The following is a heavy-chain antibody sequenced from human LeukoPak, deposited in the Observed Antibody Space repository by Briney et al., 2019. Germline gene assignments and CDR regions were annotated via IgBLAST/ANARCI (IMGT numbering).Heavy chain of an antibody. J-gene: IGHJ6*03. CDR3: ARVRYMDV. V-gene: IGHV3-7*01. CDR1: GFTFRNYW. Sequence: GGSLRLSCAVSGFTFRNYWMNWDRQAPGKGLEWVANIKEDGSEKNYVDSVKGRFTISRDNAKNSLYLQMNNLRAEDTAVYYCARVRYMDVWGKGTTVTVSS. CDR2: IKEDGSEK.